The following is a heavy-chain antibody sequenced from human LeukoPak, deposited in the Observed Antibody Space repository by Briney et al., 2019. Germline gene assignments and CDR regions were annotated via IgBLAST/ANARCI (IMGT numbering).Heavy chain of an antibody. CDR3: ARRAAALDS. CDR1: GGSISSYY. V-gene: IGHV4-59*12. J-gene: IGHJ4*02. CDR2: FHHSGNT. Sequence: SETLSLTCTVSGGSISSYYWSWIRQPPGKGLEWIGYFHHSGNTNYSPSLSSRITMSVDTSKNQFSLRLNSVTAADTAIYYCARRAAALDSWGQGTLVTVSS. D-gene: IGHD6-13*01.